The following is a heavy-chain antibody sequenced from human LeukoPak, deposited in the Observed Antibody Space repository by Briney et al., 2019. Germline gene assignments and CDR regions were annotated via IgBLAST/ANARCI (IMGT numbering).Heavy chain of an antibody. CDR3: ARGGWEQEHLDY. CDR1: GFTVSSDY. D-gene: IGHD1-26*01. Sequence: PGGSLRLSCTASGFTVSSDYMSWVRQAPGKELEWVSVVYSGGNTYYADSVKGRFTISRDNSKNTLYLQMNSLRAEDTAVYYCARGGWEQEHLDYWGQGTLVTVSS. J-gene: IGHJ4*02. CDR2: VYSGGNT. V-gene: IGHV3-66*01.